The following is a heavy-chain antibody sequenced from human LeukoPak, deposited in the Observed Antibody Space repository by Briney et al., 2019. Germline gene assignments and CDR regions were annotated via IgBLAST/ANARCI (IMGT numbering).Heavy chain of an antibody. J-gene: IGHJ4*02. CDR3: ARVVDPGSYFDY. V-gene: IGHV4-30-4*01. Sequence: PSETLSLTCTVSGGSISSGDYYWSWIRQPPGKGLEWIGYIYYSGSTYYNPSLKSRVTISVDRSKNQFSLKLSSVTAADTAVYYCARVVDPGSYFDYWGQGTLVTVSS. CDR1: GGSISSGDYY. D-gene: IGHD5-18*01. CDR2: IYYSGST.